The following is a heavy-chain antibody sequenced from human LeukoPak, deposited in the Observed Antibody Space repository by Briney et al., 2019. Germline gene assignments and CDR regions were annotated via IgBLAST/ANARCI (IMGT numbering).Heavy chain of an antibody. Sequence: PGGSLRLSCVGSGFTFRSHAMSWVRQAPGKGLEWVSSISSSSSYIYYADSVKGRFTISRDNAKNSLYLQMNSLRAEDTAVYYCAKQLGYCSDGSCYFPYWGQGTLVTVSS. CDR2: ISSSSSYI. CDR3: AKQLGYCSDGSCYFPY. V-gene: IGHV3-21*04. J-gene: IGHJ4*02. CDR1: GFTFRSHA. D-gene: IGHD2-15*01.